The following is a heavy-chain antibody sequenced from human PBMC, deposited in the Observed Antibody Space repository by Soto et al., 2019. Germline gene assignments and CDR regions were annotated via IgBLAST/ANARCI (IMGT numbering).Heavy chain of an antibody. D-gene: IGHD2-21*02. J-gene: IGHJ6*02. CDR2: ISYDGSNK. CDR1: GFTFSSYG. CDR3: ANTHDGDCYSCYYYGMDV. V-gene: IGHV3-30*18. Sequence: QVQLGESGGGVVQPGRSLRLSCAASGFTFSSYGMHWVRQAPGNGLEWVAVISYDGSNKYYADSVKGRFTISSDNSKNTLYLQMNSMRAEDTAVYYCANTHDGDCYSCYYYGMDVWGQGTTVTVSS.